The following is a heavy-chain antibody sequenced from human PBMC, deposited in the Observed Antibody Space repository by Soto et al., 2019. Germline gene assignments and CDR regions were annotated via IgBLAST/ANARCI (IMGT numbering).Heavy chain of an antibody. D-gene: IGHD3-3*01. J-gene: IGHJ6*02. Sequence: QAELGQSGAEVKKPGASVKVSCKASKYTFSSYYIHWVGQAPGQGLEWMGIINPNGGSTSYRRQFQGRVNMPRASSTCAVYVEVSRLRSEDTAVYYCARLRFFGSYGLDLGGQGTTVTVSS. CDR1: KYTFSSYY. CDR3: ARLRFFGSYGLDL. V-gene: IGHV1-46*01. CDR2: INPNGGST.